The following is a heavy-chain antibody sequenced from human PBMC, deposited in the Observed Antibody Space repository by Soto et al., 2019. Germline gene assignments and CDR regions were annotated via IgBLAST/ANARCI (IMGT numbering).Heavy chain of an antibody. Sequence: GGSLRLSCAASGFTFSSYSMNWVRQAPGKGLEWVSYIRSSSSTTYYADSVKGRFTISRDNAKNLLYLQMNSLRDEDTAVYYCARGYLYDSSGYYSSYWGQGTLVTVSS. CDR1: GFTFSSYS. CDR2: IRSSSSTT. D-gene: IGHD3-22*01. V-gene: IGHV3-48*02. CDR3: ARGYLYDSSGYYSSY. J-gene: IGHJ4*02.